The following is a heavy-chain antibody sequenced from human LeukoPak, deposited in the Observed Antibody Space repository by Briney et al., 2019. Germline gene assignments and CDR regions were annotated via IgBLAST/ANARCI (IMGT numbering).Heavy chain of an antibody. Sequence: PSETLSLTCTASGCSISSSSYYWSWVRQPAGKGLEWIVRIYTSGSTNYNPSLKSLLTISVDTTKNQFSLKLSSVTAADTAVYYCARDREAVAAAVYWYFDLWGRGTLVTVSS. D-gene: IGHD6-13*01. J-gene: IGHJ2*01. CDR1: GCSISSSSYY. V-gene: IGHV4-61*02. CDR2: IYTSGST. CDR3: ARDREAVAAAVYWYFDL.